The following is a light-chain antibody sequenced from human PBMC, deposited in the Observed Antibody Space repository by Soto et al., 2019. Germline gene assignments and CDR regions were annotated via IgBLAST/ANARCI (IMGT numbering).Light chain of an antibody. CDR3: QQRSSWPST. CDR1: QSVDSY. V-gene: IGKV3-11*01. J-gene: IGKJ5*01. Sequence: LAQSTASLPLSPGESRTLSSPASQSVDSYLVWYQQKPGQAPRLLIFGASNRATGIPARFSGSGSGTDITLTSSSLEPEDLAVYYWQQRSSWPSTFGQGTRLEIK. CDR2: GAS.